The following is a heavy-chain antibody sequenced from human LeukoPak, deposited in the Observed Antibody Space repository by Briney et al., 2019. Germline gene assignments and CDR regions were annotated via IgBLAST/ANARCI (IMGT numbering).Heavy chain of an antibody. Sequence: ASVKVSCKASGYIFTSYGIIWVRQAPGQGLQWMGWISAHNGNTNYAQKLQGRVTMTTDTSTSTAYMELRSLRSDDTAVYYCARDDGSYSSGFDYWGQGTLVTVSS. CDR3: ARDDGSYSSGFDY. D-gene: IGHD6-19*01. CDR2: ISAHNGNT. CDR1: GYIFTSYG. V-gene: IGHV1-18*01. J-gene: IGHJ4*02.